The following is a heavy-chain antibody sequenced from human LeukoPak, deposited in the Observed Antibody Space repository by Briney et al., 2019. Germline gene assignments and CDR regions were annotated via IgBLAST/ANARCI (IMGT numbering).Heavy chain of an antibody. D-gene: IGHD3-16*01. J-gene: IGHJ6*02. Sequence: RPSETLSLTCTVSGGSISSGGYYWSWIRQHPGKGLEWIGYIYYSGSTYYNPSLKSRVTISVDTSKNQFSLKLSSVTAADTAVYYCARETLMITFGGVIPYGMDVWGQGTTVTVSS. CDR3: ARETLMITFGGVIPYGMDV. CDR2: IYYSGST. V-gene: IGHV4-31*03. CDR1: GGSISSGGYY.